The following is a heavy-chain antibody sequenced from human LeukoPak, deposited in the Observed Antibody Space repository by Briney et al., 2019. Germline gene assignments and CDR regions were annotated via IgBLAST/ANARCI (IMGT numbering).Heavy chain of an antibody. D-gene: IGHD2-2*01. CDR2: IWYDESNK. CDR3: ARGGEGYCSSTSCHPFDY. V-gene: IGHV3-30*04. Sequence: GRSLRLSCATPGFTLGDYAMTSARQPLVMQMQSASDIWYDESNKYYADSVKGRFTISRDNSKNTLYLQMNSLRAEDTAVYYCARGGEGYCSSTSCHPFDYWGQGTLVTVSS. CDR1: GFTLGDYA. J-gene: IGHJ4*02.